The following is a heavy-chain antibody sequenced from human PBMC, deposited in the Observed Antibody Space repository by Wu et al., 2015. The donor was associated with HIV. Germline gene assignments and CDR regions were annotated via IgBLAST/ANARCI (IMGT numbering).Heavy chain of an antibody. D-gene: IGHD5-24*01. CDR2: IIPMYATP. V-gene: IGHV1-69*13. CDR3: ARDRSVGGDAYYLGLVY. J-gene: IGHJ4*02. CDR1: GGTFSTYA. Sequence: QVHLVQSGAEVKKPGSSMKVSCKASGGTFSTYAINWVRQAPGQGLEWMGRIIPMYATPNYAPKFQGRVTITADESTNTAYMEVNSLRSEDTAVYYCARDRSVGGDAYYLGLVYWGQGTLVTVSS.